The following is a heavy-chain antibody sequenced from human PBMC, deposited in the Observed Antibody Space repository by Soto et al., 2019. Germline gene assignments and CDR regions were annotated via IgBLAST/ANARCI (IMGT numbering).Heavy chain of an antibody. CDR2: VYHTGDT. V-gene: IGHV4-4*02. J-gene: IGHJ5*02. D-gene: IGHD2-21*02. Sequence: QVQLQESGPRLVKPSGSLSLTCGVSGGTVASSHWWSWVRQSPGGGLEWIGNVYHTGDTNFNSSLKSRFLIPAAESNNQSALRLNSLTAADTALYFCALEIVTAGENKYFDPWGPGTLVTVSS. CDR1: GGTVASSHW. CDR3: ALEIVTAGENKYFDP.